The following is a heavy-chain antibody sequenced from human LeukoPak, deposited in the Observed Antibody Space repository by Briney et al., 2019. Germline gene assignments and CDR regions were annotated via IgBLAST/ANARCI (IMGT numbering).Heavy chain of an antibody. CDR3: AKDMGEAAAGTSFDY. CDR2: IYSGGST. V-gene: IGHV3-53*05. Sequence: GGSLRLSCAASGFTVSSSYMSWVRQAPGKGLEWVSVIYSGGSTYYADSVKGRFTISRDNSKNSLYLQMNSLRAEDTALYYCAKDMGEAAAGTSFDYWGQGTLVTVSS. CDR1: GFTVSSSY. D-gene: IGHD6-13*01. J-gene: IGHJ4*02.